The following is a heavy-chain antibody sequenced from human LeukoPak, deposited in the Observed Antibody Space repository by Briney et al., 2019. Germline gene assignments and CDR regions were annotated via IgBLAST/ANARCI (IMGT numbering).Heavy chain of an antibody. D-gene: IGHD4/OR15-4a*01. CDR3: VRHDGRSGATMGAFDS. V-gene: IGHV4-34*01. CDR1: GGSFSGYY. J-gene: IGHJ5*01. CDR2: IYYGQTI. Sequence: SETLSLTCAVYGGSFSGYYWSWIRQSPGKGLEWIGSIYYGQTIYYNPSLNSRVTISVVTSKDQFTLQLNSVTAADTAVYYCVRHDGRSGATMGAFDSWGQGSLVTVSS.